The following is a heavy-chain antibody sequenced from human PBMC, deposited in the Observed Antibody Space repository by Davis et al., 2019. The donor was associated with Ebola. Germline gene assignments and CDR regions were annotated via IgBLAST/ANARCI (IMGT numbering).Heavy chain of an antibody. J-gene: IGHJ4*02. Sequence: PSETLSLTCYFSGESVSDYFWTWIRQPAGKGLEWVGHIYTSGSTNYNPSLKSRVTISGETSRNQFSLKLSSVTAADTAFYYCTSSLSQLFDSWGPGALVTVSS. V-gene: IGHV4-4*07. CDR3: TSSLSQLFDS. CDR1: GESVSDYF. D-gene: IGHD1-1*01. CDR2: IYTSGST.